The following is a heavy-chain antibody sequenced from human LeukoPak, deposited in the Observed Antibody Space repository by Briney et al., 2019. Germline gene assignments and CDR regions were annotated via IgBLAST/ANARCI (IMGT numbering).Heavy chain of an antibody. Sequence: SETLSLTCTVSGGSISSSSYYWGWIRQPPGKGLEWIGSIYYSGSTYYNPSLKSRVTISVDTSKNQFSLKLSSVTAADTAVYYCARPKKNRYYYDSSGYSGWFDPWGQGTLVTVSS. V-gene: IGHV4-39*01. CDR1: GGSISSSSYY. D-gene: IGHD3-22*01. CDR2: IYYSGST. J-gene: IGHJ5*02. CDR3: ARPKKNRYYYDSSGYSGWFDP.